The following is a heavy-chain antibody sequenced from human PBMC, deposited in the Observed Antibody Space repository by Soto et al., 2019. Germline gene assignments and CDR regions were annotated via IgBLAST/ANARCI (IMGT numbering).Heavy chain of an antibody. CDR1: GGTFNNYT. CDR2: IITVVDIA. CDR3: ASEVTYTDCAYLSDN. J-gene: IGHJ4*01. Sequence: VQLVQSGAEVKKPGSSVKVSCKTSGGTFNNYTINWVRQAPGQGLEGMGRIITVVDIANSARKFRDRVAIAPDKATSSRYMELSSLRSQDTTMYSFASEVTYTDCAYLSDNRGHGSLVSVSS. V-gene: IGHV1-69*02. D-gene: IGHD2-21*02.